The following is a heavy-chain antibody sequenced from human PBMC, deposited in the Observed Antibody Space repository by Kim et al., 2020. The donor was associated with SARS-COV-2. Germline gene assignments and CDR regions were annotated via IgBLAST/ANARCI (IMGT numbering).Heavy chain of an antibody. CDR2: INAGNGNT. V-gene: IGHV1-3*01. CDR1: GYTLTSYA. J-gene: IGHJ4*02. Sequence: ASVKVSCKASGYTLTSYAMHWVRQAPGQRLEWMGWINAGNGNTKYSQKFQGRVTITRDTSASTAYMELSSLRSEDTSVYYCASDPGDMVRGVMDYWGQGTLVTVSS. CDR3: ASDPGDMVRGVMDY. D-gene: IGHD3-10*01.